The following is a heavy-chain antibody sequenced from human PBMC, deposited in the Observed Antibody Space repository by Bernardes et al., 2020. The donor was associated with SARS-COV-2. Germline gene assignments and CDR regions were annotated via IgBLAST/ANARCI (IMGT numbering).Heavy chain of an antibody. CDR3: ATYKRAVYFYGLDV. Sequence: GESLKISCKASGRTFTYYWIAWVRQKPGKGLEWMGIIYPDDSDTRYSPSFQGQVTISADKSINTAFLQWSSLKASDSAIYYCATYKRAVYFYGLDVWGQGTTVTVSS. CDR1: GRTFTYYW. D-gene: IGHD6-19*01. CDR2: IYPDDSDT. J-gene: IGHJ6*02. V-gene: IGHV5-51*01.